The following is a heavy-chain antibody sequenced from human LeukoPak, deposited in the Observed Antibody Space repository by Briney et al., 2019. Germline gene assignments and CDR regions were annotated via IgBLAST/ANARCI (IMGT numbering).Heavy chain of an antibody. CDR2: ISGSGGST. Sequence: GGSLRLSCAASGFTFSSYAMSWVRQAPGKGLEWVSAISGSGGSTYYADSVKGRFTISRDNSKNTLYLQMNSLRAEDTAVYYCAKADSSSWYYYYYYYGMDVWGQGTTVTVSS. J-gene: IGHJ6*02. CDR3: AKADSSSWYYYYYYYGMDV. CDR1: GFTFSSYA. D-gene: IGHD6-13*01. V-gene: IGHV3-23*01.